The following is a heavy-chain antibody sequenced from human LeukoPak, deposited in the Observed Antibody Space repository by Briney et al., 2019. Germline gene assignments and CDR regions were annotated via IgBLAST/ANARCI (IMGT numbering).Heavy chain of an antibody. V-gene: IGHV5-51*01. CDR1: GYSLINHW. D-gene: IGHD3-22*01. CDR2: IYPGNADA. Sequence: GESLKISCKASGYSLINHWIGWVRQMPGKGLDWMGIIYPGNADATYSPFLQGQVTISADKSTTTVYLQWSSLKASDTAMYYCARQGSYDNSGYSFDYWGQGTLVTVSS. J-gene: IGHJ4*02. CDR3: ARQGSYDNSGYSFDY.